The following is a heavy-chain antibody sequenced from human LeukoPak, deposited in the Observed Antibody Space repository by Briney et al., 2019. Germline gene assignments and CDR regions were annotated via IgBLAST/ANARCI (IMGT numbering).Heavy chain of an antibody. CDR1: GGSISSYY. Sequence: SETLSLTCTVSGGSISSYYWSWIRQPPGKGLEWIGYIYYSGSTNYNPSLKSRVTISVDTSKNQFSLKLSSVTAADTAVYYCARESADSSSWYSFDYWGQGTLVTVSS. J-gene: IGHJ4*02. CDR3: ARESADSSSWYSFDY. CDR2: IYYSGST. V-gene: IGHV4-59*01. D-gene: IGHD6-13*01.